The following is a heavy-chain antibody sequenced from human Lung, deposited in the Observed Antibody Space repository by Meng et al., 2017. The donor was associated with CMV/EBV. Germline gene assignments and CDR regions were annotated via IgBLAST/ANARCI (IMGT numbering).Heavy chain of an antibody. CDR1: GHSISSGKF. J-gene: IGHJ6*02. D-gene: IGHD2-2*01. CDR2: VYDSGTT. Sequence: SETLSLXCTVSGHSISSGKFWGWIRQPPGKGLEWIGVYDSGTTYYNPSLKSRVAISVDTSETQFSLKLSAVTAADTAVYYCVRHIIVVPARGYGVAVWGPGTXVNGAS. CDR3: VRHIIVVPARGYGVAV. V-gene: IGHV4-38-2*02.